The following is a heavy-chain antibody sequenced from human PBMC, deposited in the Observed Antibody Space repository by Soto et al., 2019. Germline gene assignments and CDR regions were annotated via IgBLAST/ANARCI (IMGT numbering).Heavy chain of an antibody. Sequence: SETLSLTCTVSGGSISSSSYYWGWIRQPPGKGLEWIGSIYYSGSTYYNPSLKSRVTISVDTSKNQFSLKLSSVTAADTAVYYCARLLTYYYDSSDPMTTYYFDYWGQGTLVTVSS. J-gene: IGHJ4*02. D-gene: IGHD3-22*01. CDR2: IYYSGST. CDR3: ARLLTYYYDSSDPMTTYYFDY. CDR1: GGSISSSSYY. V-gene: IGHV4-39*01.